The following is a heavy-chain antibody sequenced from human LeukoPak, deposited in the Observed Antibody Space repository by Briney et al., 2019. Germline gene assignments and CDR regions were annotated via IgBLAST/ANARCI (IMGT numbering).Heavy chain of an antibody. CDR2: INPSGGST. V-gene: IGHV1-46*01. Sequence: ASVKVSCKASGYTFTSYYMHWVRQAPGQGLEWMGIINPSGGSTSYAQKFQGRVTMTRDMSTSTVYMELSSLRSEDTAVYYCARDLARGYSSSWYWFDPWGQGTLVTVSS. CDR1: GYTFTSYY. D-gene: IGHD6-13*01. CDR3: ARDLARGYSSSWYWFDP. J-gene: IGHJ5*02.